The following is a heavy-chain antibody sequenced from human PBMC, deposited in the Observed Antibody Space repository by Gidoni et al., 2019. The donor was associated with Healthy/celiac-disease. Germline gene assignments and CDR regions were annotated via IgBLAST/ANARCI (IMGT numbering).Heavy chain of an antibody. Sequence: QVQLVESGGGVVQPGRSLRLSCAASGFPFSSYGMHWVRQAPGKGLEWVAVIWYDGSNKYYADSVKGRFTISRDNSKNTLYLQMNSLRAEDTAVYYCARDFGGYGDYGPFDYWGQGTLVTVSS. V-gene: IGHV3-33*01. CDR2: IWYDGSNK. CDR3: ARDFGGYGDYGPFDY. D-gene: IGHD4-17*01. CDR1: GFPFSSYG. J-gene: IGHJ4*02.